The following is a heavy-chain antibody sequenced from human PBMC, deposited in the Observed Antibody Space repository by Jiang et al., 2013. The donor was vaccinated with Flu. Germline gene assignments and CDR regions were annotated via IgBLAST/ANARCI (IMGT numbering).Heavy chain of an antibody. Sequence: GLVKPSETLSLTCTVSGGSISSSSYYWGWIRQPPGKGLEWIGSIYYSGSTYYNPSLKSRVTISVDTSKNQFSLKLSSVTAADTAVYYCARALPAGYSSSWYLTPFDYWGQGTLVTVSS. CDR2: IYYSGST. D-gene: IGHD6-13*01. J-gene: IGHJ4*02. CDR3: ARALPAGYSSSWYLTPFDY. V-gene: IGHV4-39*07. CDR1: GGSISSSSYY.